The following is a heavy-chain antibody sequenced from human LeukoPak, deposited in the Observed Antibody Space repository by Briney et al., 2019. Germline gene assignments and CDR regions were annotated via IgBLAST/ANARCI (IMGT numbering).Heavy chain of an antibody. V-gene: IGHV4-38-2*01. CDR2: IYHSGST. CDR1: GYSISSGYY. Sequence: SETLSLTCAVSGYSISSGYYWGWIRQPPGKGPEWIGRIYHSGSTYYNPSLKSRVTISVDTSQNQFSLKLSSVTAADTAVYYCGRGFSRGFDPWGQGTLVSVSS. J-gene: IGHJ5*02. CDR3: GRGFSRGFDP. D-gene: IGHD2-2*01.